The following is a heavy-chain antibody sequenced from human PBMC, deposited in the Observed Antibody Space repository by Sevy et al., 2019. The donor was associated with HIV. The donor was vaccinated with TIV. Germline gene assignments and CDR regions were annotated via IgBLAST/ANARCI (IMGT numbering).Heavy chain of an antibody. D-gene: IGHD2-2*01. CDR3: ARLYAAYDI. V-gene: IGHV4-34*01. Sequence: SETLSLTCAIYGGSFSDYSWNWIRQSPGKGLEWIGEVNHRGSTNYNPSLKSRVTLSVDTSKNQFSLKLTSMTPADTAVYFCARLYAAYDIWGQWTLVTVS. CDR2: VNHRGST. J-gene: IGHJ3*02. CDR1: GGSFSDYS.